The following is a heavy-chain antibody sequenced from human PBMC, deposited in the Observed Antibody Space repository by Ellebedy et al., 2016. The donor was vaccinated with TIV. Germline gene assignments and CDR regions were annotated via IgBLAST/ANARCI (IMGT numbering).Heavy chain of an antibody. D-gene: IGHD1-14*01. CDR3: VRGGAAPHNRYFDF. Sequence: GESLKIPCAASGFTFRIYDMHWVRQSIGKGLEWVSAFGSGGDAYYPASVKGRFTISRENAKNSVYLQMNSLRVGDTAVYYCVRGGAAPHNRYFDFWGRGTLVTASP. CDR2: FGSGGDA. V-gene: IGHV3-13*01. J-gene: IGHJ2*01. CDR1: GFTFRIYD.